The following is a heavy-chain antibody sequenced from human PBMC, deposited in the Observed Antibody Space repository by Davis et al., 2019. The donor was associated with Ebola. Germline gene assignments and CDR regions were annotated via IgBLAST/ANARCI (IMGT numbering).Heavy chain of an antibody. V-gene: IGHV3-73*01. CDR2: IRSKANSYAT. CDR1: GFTFSDSA. J-gene: IGHJ4*02. D-gene: IGHD3-22*01. CDR3: AREYYDSSGYYSPHFDY. Sequence: GESLKISCAASGFTFSDSAMHWVRQASGKGLEWVGRIRSKANSYATAYAASVKGRFTISRDDSKTYLQMNSLRAEDTAVYYCAREYYDSSGYYSPHFDYWGQGTLVTVSS.